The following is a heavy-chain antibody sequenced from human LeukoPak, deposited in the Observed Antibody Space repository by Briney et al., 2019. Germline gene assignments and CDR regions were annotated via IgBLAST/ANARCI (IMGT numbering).Heavy chain of an antibody. D-gene: IGHD1-14*01. J-gene: IGHJ4*02. CDR2: IYSGGST. V-gene: IGHV3-66*01. CDR3: ARGPQVIDY. CDR1: GFTVSRTY. Sequence: GGSLRLSCEASGFTVSRTYMTWVRQAPGKGLEWVSVIYSGGSTYYADSVKGRFTISRDTSKNTVYLQMNSLRDEDTAVYYCARGPQVIDYWGQGTLVTVAS.